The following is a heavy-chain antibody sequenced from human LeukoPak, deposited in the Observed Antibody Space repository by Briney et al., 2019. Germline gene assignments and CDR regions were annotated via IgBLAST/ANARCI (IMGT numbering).Heavy chain of an antibody. CDR1: GGSISSSSYY. D-gene: IGHD6-13*01. V-gene: IGHV4-39*01. CDR3: ARLGKLEEQQLDY. J-gene: IGHJ4*02. CDR2: IYYSGST. Sequence: PSETLSLTCTVSGGSISSSSYYWGWIRQPPGKGLEWIGSIYYSGSTYYNPSLKSRVTISVDTSKNQFPLKLSSVTAADTAVYYCARLGKLEEQQLDYWGQGTLVTVSS.